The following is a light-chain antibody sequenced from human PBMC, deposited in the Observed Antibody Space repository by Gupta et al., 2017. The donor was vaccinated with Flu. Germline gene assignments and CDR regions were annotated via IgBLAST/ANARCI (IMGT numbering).Light chain of an antibody. CDR2: SAS. CDR3: QQDIQSIT. CDR1: DYISNK. J-gene: IGKJ1*01. Sequence: EIVMTQSPATLSVSPGERASLSCRASDYISNKLAWYQQRPGQAPRLLIHSASNRATGIPVRFSGSGSGKDFTLTISSLQYEDFVVYYCQQDIQSITFGQGTKVEF. V-gene: IGKV3-15*01.